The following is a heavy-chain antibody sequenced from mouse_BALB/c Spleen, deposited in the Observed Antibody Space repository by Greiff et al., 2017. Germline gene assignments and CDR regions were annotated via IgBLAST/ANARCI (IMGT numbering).Heavy chain of an antibody. V-gene: IGHV5-12-1*01. CDR3: ARRTTAFAY. J-gene: IGHJ3*01. CDR2: ISSGGGST. CDR1: GFAFSSYD. Sequence: EVKLEESGGGLVKPGGSLKLSCAASGFAFSSYDMSWVRQTPEKRLEWVAYISSGGGSTYYPDTVKGRFTISRDNAKNTLYLQMSSLKSEDTAMYYCARRTTAFAYWGQGTLVTVSA. D-gene: IGHD1-2*01.